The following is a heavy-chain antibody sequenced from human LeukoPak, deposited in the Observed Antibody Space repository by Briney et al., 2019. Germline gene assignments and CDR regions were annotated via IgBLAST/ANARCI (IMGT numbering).Heavy chain of an antibody. V-gene: IGHV1-24*01. CDR3: AIAPSDYYDSSGYWGFDY. D-gene: IGHD3-22*01. CDR2: FDREDGET. Sequence: ASVKVSCKVSGYTLTELSMHWVRQAPGKGLEWMGGFDREDGETIYAQKFQGRVTMTEDTSTDTAYMELSSLRSEDTAVYYCAIAPSDYYDSSGYWGFDYWGQGTLVTVSS. J-gene: IGHJ4*02. CDR1: GYTLTELS.